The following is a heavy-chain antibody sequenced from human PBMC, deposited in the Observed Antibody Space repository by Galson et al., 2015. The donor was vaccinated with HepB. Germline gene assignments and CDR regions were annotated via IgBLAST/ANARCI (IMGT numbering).Heavy chain of an antibody. V-gene: IGHV3-15*07. CDR1: GFTFSNAW. CDR2: IKSKTDGGTT. D-gene: IGHD3-3*01. CDR3: TTEEGITIFGVVIIGGSWY. J-gene: IGHJ4*02. Sequence: SLRLSCAASGFTFSNAWMNWVRQAPGKGLEWVGRIKSKTDGGTTDYAAPVKGRFTISRDDSKNTLYLQMNSLKTEDTAVYYCTTEEGITIFGVVIIGGSWYWGQGTLVTVSS.